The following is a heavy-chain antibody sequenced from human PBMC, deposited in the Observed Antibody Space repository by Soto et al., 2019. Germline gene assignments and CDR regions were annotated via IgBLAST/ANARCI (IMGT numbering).Heavy chain of an antibody. D-gene: IGHD6-13*01. J-gene: IGHJ4*02. CDR3: ARRAGAGPGRIDF. CDR2: IYYTGST. V-gene: IGHV4-59*08. CDR1: GDSISSYY. Sequence: HVQLQESGPGLVKPSETLSLICTVSGDSISSYYWSWIRQPPGKGLEWIGFIYYTGSTNYNPSLKSRVTISVDTSENQLSLKLSSVTAADTAVYYCARRAGAGPGRIDFWGQGTLVTVSS.